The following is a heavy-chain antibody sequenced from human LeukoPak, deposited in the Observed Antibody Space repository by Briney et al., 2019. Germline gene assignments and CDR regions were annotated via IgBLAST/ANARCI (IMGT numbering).Heavy chain of an antibody. D-gene: IGHD2-15*01. CDR2: ISSSSSYR. J-gene: IGHJ4*02. CDR1: RFTFSSNS. V-gene: IGHV3-21*01. Sequence: GGSLTLSCALSRFTFSSNSMNWDRQAPGKGREWVSSISSSSSYRDYADSVKGRFTISRDNAKISMYLQMNSLRAEDTAVYYCARESRLYCSGGSCYSSDYWGQGTLVTVSS. CDR3: ARESRLYCSGGSCYSSDY.